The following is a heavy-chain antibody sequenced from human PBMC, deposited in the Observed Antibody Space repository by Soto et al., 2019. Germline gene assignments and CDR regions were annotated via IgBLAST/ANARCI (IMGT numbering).Heavy chain of an antibody. Sequence: EVQLLESGGGLVQPGGSLRLACAASGFTFSSYAMSWVRQAPGKGLEWVSAISGTVGSTYYADSVKGRFTISRDKSKNTLYLQMNSLRAEDTAVYYCARTTYSSYLKNGLDVWGQGTTVTVSS. D-gene: IGHD6-6*01. CDR1: GFTFSSYA. J-gene: IGHJ6*02. CDR2: ISGTVGST. CDR3: ARTTYSSYLKNGLDV. V-gene: IGHV3-23*01.